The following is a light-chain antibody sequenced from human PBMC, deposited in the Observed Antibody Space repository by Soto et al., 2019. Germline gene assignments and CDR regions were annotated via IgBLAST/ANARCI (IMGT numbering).Light chain of an antibody. J-gene: IGKJ3*01. Sequence: DIQLTQSPSFLSASVGDRVTITCRASQGISSYLAWYQQKPGKAPKLLIYAASTLQSGVPSRFSGSGSGTDFTLTISSLQPEDFATYYCQQLNSYPPGGTFGPGTKVDIK. CDR3: QQLNSYPPGGT. V-gene: IGKV1-9*01. CDR2: AAS. CDR1: QGISSY.